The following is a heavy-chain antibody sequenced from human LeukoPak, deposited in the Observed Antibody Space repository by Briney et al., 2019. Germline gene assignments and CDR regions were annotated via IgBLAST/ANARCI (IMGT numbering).Heavy chain of an antibody. CDR1: GFTFSSYA. Sequence: GGSLRLSCAASGFTFSSYAMSWVRQAPGKGLEWVSAISGSGGSTYCADSVKGRFTISRDNSKNTLYLQMNSLRAEDTAVYYCAMRSGYCSSTSCYRQELFDYWGQGTLVTVSS. J-gene: IGHJ4*02. D-gene: IGHD2-2*02. V-gene: IGHV3-23*01. CDR3: AMRSGYCSSTSCYRQELFDY. CDR2: ISGSGGST.